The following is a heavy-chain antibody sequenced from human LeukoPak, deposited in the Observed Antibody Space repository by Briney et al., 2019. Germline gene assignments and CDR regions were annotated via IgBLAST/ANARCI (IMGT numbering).Heavy chain of an antibody. J-gene: IGHJ5*02. CDR1: GGSISSYY. Sequence: PETLSLTCTVSGGSISSYYWSWIRQPPGKGLEWIGYIYYSGSTNYNPSLKSRVTISVDTSKNQFSLKLSSVTAADTAVYYCARVLVEYSSSSEWFDPWGQGTLVTVSS. D-gene: IGHD6-6*01. CDR2: IYYSGST. V-gene: IGHV4-59*01. CDR3: ARVLVEYSSSSEWFDP.